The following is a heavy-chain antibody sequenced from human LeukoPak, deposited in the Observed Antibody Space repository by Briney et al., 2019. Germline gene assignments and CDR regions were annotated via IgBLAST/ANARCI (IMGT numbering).Heavy chain of an antibody. D-gene: IGHD1-26*01. V-gene: IGHV4-4*07. J-gene: IGHJ6*03. CDR2: IYTSGST. Sequence: SETLSLTCTVSGGSISCYYWSWIRQPAGKGLEWIGRIYTSGSTNYNPSLKSRVTMSVDTSKNQFSLKLSSVTAADTAVYYCARLVPKREGYYYYYYMDVWGKGTTVTVSS. CDR3: ARLVPKREGYYYYYYMDV. CDR1: GGSISCYY.